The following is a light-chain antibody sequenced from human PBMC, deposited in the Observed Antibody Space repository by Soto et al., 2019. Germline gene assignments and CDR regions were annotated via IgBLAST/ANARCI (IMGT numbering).Light chain of an antibody. J-gene: IGKJ5*01. V-gene: IGKV1-39*01. Sequence: DVQMTQSPASLYVSLGDRVTITCRASQSINNYLNWYLQRPGQAPKLLIRSASTLQRGVPSRFSGSGSRTEFTLTIADLQPDDFGTYYCQQSLTMPITFGHGTRLEIK. CDR1: QSINNY. CDR3: QQSLTMPIT. CDR2: SAS.